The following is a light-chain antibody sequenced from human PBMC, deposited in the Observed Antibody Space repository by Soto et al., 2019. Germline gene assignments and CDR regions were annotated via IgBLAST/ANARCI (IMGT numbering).Light chain of an antibody. J-gene: IGLJ1*01. CDR3: SSYTSSSTPDV. V-gene: IGLV2-14*01. CDR1: SSDVGGYNY. Sequence: QSALTQPASVSGSPGQSITISCTGTSSDVGGYNYVYWYQQHPGKAPKLMLYEVSNRPSGVSNRFSGSKSGNTASLTISGLQAEDEADYYCSSYTSSSTPDVFGTGTKLTVL. CDR2: EVS.